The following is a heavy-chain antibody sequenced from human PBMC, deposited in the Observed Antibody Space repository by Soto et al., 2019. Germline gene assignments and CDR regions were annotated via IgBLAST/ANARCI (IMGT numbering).Heavy chain of an antibody. CDR3: AKETYYDFWSGYQTLDV. CDR2: ISGSGGST. CDR1: GFTFSSYS. V-gene: IGHV3-23*01. J-gene: IGHJ6*02. Sequence: PGGSLRLSCAASGFTFSSYSISWVRQAPWKGLEWVSAISGSGGSTYYADSVKGRFTISRDNSKNTLYLQMNSLRAEDTAVYYCAKETYYDFWSGYQTLDVFGQGTTVTVSS. D-gene: IGHD3-3*01.